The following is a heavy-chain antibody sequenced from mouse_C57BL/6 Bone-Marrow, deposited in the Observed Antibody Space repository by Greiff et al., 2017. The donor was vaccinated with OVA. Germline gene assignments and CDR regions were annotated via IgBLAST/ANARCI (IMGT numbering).Heavy chain of an antibody. Sequence: VKLMESGAELARPGASVKLSCKASGYTFTSYGISWVKQRTGQGLEWIGEIYPRSGNTYYNEKFKGKATLTADKSSSTAYMELRSLTSEASAVYFCARSGYYGSDRGQGTTLTVSS. V-gene: IGHV1-81*01. D-gene: IGHD1-1*01. J-gene: IGHJ2*01. CDR3: ARSGYYGSD. CDR1: GYTFTSYG. CDR2: IYPRSGNT.